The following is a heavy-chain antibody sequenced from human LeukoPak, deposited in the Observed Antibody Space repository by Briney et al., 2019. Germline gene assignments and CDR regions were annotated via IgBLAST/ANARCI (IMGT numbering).Heavy chain of an antibody. V-gene: IGHV1-2*02. CDR1: GYSFTGYY. CDR2: INPNSGGT. CDR3: ARDVITMVRGVQSYYYMDV. Sequence: VASVKVSCKASGYSFTGYYMHWVRRAPGQGLEWMGWINPNSGGTNYAQKFQGRVTMTRDTSISTAYMELSRLRSDDTAVYYCARDVITMVRGVQSYYYMDVWGKGTTVTVSS. J-gene: IGHJ6*03. D-gene: IGHD3-10*01.